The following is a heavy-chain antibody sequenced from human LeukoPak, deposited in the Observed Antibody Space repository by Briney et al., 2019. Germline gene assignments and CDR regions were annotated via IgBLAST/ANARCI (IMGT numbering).Heavy chain of an antibody. CDR1: GGSISSSSYY. CDR2: MYYSGTT. J-gene: IGHJ3*02. V-gene: IGHV4-39*07. CDR3: ASFFISFVVVDI. Sequence: SETLSLTCTVSGGSISSSSYYWGWIRQPPGKGLEWIGSMYYSGTTYYNPSLKSRVTISLDTSKNQFSLKLSSVTAADTAVYYCASFFISFVVVDIWGQGTMVTVSS. D-gene: IGHD2-21*01.